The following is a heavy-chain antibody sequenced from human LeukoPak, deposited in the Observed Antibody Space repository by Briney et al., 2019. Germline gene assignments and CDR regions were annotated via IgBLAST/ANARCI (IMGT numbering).Heavy chain of an antibody. V-gene: IGHV3-23*01. CDR2: ISGSGGST. D-gene: IGHD5-18*01. Sequence: GGSLRLSCAASGFTFSSYAMSWVRQAPGKGLEWVSAISGSGGSTYYADSVKGRFTISRDNSKNTLYLQMNSLRAEDTAVYYCAKDRISTAMGKVSGNYYYGMDVWGQGTTVTVSS. CDR3: AKDRISTAMGKVSGNYYYGMDV. J-gene: IGHJ6*02. CDR1: GFTFSSYA.